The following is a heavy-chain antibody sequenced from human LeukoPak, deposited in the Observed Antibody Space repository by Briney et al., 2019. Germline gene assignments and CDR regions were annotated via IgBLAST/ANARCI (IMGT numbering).Heavy chain of an antibody. Sequence: PWETLSLTCTVSGGSISSGDYYWSWIRQPPGKGLEWIGYIYYSGSTYYNPSLKSRVTISVDTSKNQFSLKLTSVTAADTAVYSCASLDDSSGQSFTHWGQGTLVTVSS. CDR3: ASLDDSSGQSFTH. CDR2: IYYSGST. J-gene: IGHJ4*02. CDR1: GGSISSGDYY. V-gene: IGHV4-30-4*01. D-gene: IGHD3-22*01.